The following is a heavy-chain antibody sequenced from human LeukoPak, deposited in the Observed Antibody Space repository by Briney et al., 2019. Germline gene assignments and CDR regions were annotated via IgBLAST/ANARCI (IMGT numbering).Heavy chain of an antibody. D-gene: IGHD3-10*01. Sequence: GGSLRLSCAASGFTFSSYGMHWVRQAPGRGLEWVAFIRYDGSDKYYADSVKGRFTISRDNSKNTLYLQMNSLRAEDTAVYYCAKVLLWFGEFSHFDYWGQGTLVTVSS. CDR3: AKVLLWFGEFSHFDY. V-gene: IGHV3-30*02. J-gene: IGHJ4*02. CDR1: GFTFSSYG. CDR2: IRYDGSDK.